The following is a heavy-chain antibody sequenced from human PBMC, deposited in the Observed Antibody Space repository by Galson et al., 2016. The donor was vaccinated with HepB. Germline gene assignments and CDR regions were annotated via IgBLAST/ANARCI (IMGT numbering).Heavy chain of an antibody. CDR3: ARGTYYDSATRFDP. Sequence: ETLSLTCAVFGGTFNGYYWTWIRQPPGKGLEWIGEINHSGNTNYNPSLKSRVSLSVDMSKKQFTLELTSVTVADTAIYYCARGTYYDSATRFDPWGQGTPVTVAS. V-gene: IGHV4-34*01. CDR2: INHSGNT. D-gene: IGHD3-3*01. CDR1: GGTFNGYY. J-gene: IGHJ5*02.